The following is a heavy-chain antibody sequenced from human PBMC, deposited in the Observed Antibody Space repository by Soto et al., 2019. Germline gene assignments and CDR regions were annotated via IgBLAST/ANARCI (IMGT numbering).Heavy chain of an antibody. CDR2: ILTMFVTA. J-gene: IGHJ2*01. CDR3: ARPLDYGDISWCFDL. D-gene: IGHD4-17*01. Sequence: QVQLAQSGAEVKKPGSSVKISCTASGGTFSTYAISWVRQAPGQGLEWMGGILTMFVTARYAQKFQGRVTLTADESTSTAYMELSSLRCEDTAVYYCARPLDYGDISWCFDLWGRGTLVTVSS. CDR1: GGTFSTYA. V-gene: IGHV1-69*01.